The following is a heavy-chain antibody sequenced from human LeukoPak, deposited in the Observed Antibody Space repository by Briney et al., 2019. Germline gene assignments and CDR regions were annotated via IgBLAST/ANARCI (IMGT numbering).Heavy chain of an antibody. J-gene: IGHJ6*02. V-gene: IGHV1-2*02. CDR1: GYTFTGYY. D-gene: IGHD3-3*01. CDR2: INPNSGGT. Sequence: GASVKVSCKASGYTFTGYYMHWVRQAPGQGLEWMGWINPNSGGTNYAQKFQGRVTMTRDTSISTAYMELSRLRSDDTAVYYCTRGWDSHDILEWLLTDLHYYGMDVWGQGTTVTVSS. CDR3: TRGWDSHDILEWLLTDLHYYGMDV.